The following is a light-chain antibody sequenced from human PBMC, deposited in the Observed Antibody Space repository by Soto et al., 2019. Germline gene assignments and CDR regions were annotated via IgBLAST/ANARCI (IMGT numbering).Light chain of an antibody. J-gene: IGKJ4*01. CDR2: KAS. V-gene: IGKV1-5*03. CDR3: QQYNSYLT. Sequence: DIQMTQSPSTLSASVGDRVTITCRASQSISNWLAWYQQKPGKAPKLLIYKASSLESGVPSRFSGSGSGTEFTLTIRCLQPDDFATYYCQQYNSYLTFGGGTKVEIK. CDR1: QSISNW.